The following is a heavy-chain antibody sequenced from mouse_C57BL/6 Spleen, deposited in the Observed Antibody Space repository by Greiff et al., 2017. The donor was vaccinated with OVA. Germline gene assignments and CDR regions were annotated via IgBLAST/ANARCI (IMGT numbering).Heavy chain of an antibody. D-gene: IGHD3-2*02. CDR1: GYSFTDYN. CDR3: ARGQLRSAWFAY. J-gene: IGHJ3*01. V-gene: IGHV1-39*01. Sequence: EVQLKESGPELVKPGASVKISCKASGYSFTDYNMNWVKQSNGKGLEWIGVINPNYGTTSYNQKFKGKATLTVDQSSSTAYMQLNSLTSEDSAVYYCARGQLRSAWFAYWGQGTLVTVSA. CDR2: INPNYGTT.